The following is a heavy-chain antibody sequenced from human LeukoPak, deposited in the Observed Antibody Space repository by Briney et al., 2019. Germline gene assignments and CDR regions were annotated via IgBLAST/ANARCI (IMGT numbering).Heavy chain of an antibody. D-gene: IGHD4-11*01. V-gene: IGHV3-15*01. J-gene: IGHJ4*02. CDR3: SSYRD. CDR1: GFTFSDAW. CDR2: IKSKADGGTT. Sequence: GGSLRLSCAASGFTFSDAWMSWVRQAPWEGLEWVGRIKSKADGGTTDYAAPVKGRFTISRDDSKSTLYLQMNSLKSEDTAVYYCSSYRDWGQGTRVTVSS.